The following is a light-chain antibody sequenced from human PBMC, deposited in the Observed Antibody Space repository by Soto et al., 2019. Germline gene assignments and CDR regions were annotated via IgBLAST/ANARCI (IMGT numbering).Light chain of an antibody. Sequence: DIVMTQSPRSLPVTPGEPASISCRASQSRLHSNGYNYLDWYLQKPGQSPQLLIYLGSNRASGVTDRFSGSGSGTDFTLKISRVEAADVGVYYCMQALQTLSITFGQGTRLEIK. J-gene: IGKJ5*01. CDR1: QSRLHSNGYNY. CDR3: MQALQTLSIT. V-gene: IGKV2-28*01. CDR2: LGS.